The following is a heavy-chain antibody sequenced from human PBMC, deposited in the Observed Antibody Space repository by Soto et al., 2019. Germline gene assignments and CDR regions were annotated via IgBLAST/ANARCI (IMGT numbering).Heavy chain of an antibody. CDR2: IYYSGST. J-gene: IGHJ6*02. Sequence: PSETLSLTCTVSGGSISSGDYYWSWIRQPQGKGLEWIGYIYYSGSTYYNPSLKSRVTISVDTSKNQFSLKLSSVTAADTAVYYCARDRRQYYYYGMDVWGQGTTVTVSS. D-gene: IGHD6-25*01. V-gene: IGHV4-30-4*01. CDR3: ARDRRQYYYYGMDV. CDR1: GGSISSGDYY.